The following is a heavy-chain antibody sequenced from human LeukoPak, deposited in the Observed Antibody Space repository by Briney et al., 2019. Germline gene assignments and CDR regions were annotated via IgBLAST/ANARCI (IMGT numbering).Heavy chain of an antibody. CDR3: ARWEARDTWVYDY. CDR2: IKSKADGGTT. J-gene: IGHJ4*02. D-gene: IGHD5-24*01. CDR1: EFTFSAAW. Sequence: GGSLRLSCAVSEFTFSAAWMSWVRQAPGKGLEWVGRIKSKADGGTTDYAAPVKGRFTISRDDSKNTLYLQMNSLRAEDTAVYYCARWEARDTWVYDYWGQGTLVTVSS. V-gene: IGHV3-15*01.